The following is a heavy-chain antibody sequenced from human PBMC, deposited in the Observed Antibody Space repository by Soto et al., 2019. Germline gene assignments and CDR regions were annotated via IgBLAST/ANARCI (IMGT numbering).Heavy chain of an antibody. CDR1: GGSVSSSDYY. J-gene: IGHJ5*02. V-gene: IGHV4-61*08. D-gene: IGHD6-19*01. CDR2: IYDSGST. CDR3: ASAVYSSATDH. Sequence: QVQLRESGPGLVKPSETLSLTCTVSGGSVSSSDYYWSWMRQPPGKGLEWIGYIYDSGSTNYNPSLSSRVTISVDTSKNQLSLKLSSVTAADTAVYYCASAVYSSATDHWGQGTLVIVSS.